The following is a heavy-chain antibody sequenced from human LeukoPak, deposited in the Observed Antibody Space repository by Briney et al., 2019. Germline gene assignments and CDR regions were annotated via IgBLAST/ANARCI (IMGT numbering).Heavy chain of an antibody. V-gene: IGHV3-23*01. Sequence: GGSLRLSCAVSGVIFSSYAMSWVRQAPGKGLEWVSYGGSGGSTYYADSVKGRFTVSRDNSKSTLYLQMNSLTAEDTAVYYCAKMRGQYYHSYYMDAWGKGTTVTVSS. J-gene: IGHJ6*03. CDR1: GVIFSSYA. CDR2: GGSGGST. CDR3: AKMRGQYYHSYYMDA.